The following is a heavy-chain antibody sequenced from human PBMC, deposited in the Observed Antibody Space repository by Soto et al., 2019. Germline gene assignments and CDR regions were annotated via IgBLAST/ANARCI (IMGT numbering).Heavy chain of an antibody. CDR1: DEFISSYY. D-gene: IGHD3-9*01. V-gene: IGHV4-4*07. J-gene: IGHJ6*02. CDR3: ARADYAILTGSYAMDV. Sequence: PSETLSLTCTVSDEFISSYYWNCIRQPAGKGLEWIGRVSTNGATNYNPSLESRVTMSVDTSKNQFSLKLTSVTAADTAVYFCARADYAILTGSYAMDVWGQGTTVTVS. CDR2: VSTNGAT.